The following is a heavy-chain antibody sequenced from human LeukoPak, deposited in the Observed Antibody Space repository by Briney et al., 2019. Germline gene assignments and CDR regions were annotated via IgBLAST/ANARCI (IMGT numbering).Heavy chain of an antibody. V-gene: IGHV3-21*01. Sequence: KAGGSLRLSCAASGFIFNSYGMHWVRQAPGKGLEWVSSISSSSSYIYYADSVKGRFTISRDNSKNTLYLQINSLRAEDTAVYYCARGGSPADYWGQGTLVTVSS. CDR2: ISSSSSYI. CDR3: ARGGSPADY. D-gene: IGHD3-10*01. J-gene: IGHJ4*02. CDR1: GFIFNSYG.